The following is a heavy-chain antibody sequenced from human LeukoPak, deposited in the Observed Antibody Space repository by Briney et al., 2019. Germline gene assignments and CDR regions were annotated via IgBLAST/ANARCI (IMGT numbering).Heavy chain of an antibody. CDR2: INTNTGSP. Sequence: ASVKVSCKASGYTFTSYAMNWVRQAPGQGLEWMGWINTNTGSPTYAQGFTGRFVFSLDTSVSTAYLQISSLKAEDTAVYYCARMGNPIFYYYMDVWGEGTTVTVSS. J-gene: IGHJ6*03. CDR3: ARMGNPIFYYYMDV. D-gene: IGHD7-27*01. CDR1: GYTFTSYA. V-gene: IGHV7-4-1*02.